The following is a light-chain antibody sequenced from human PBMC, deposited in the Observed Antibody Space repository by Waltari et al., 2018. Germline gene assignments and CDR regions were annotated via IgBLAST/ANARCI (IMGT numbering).Light chain of an antibody. CDR3: QQYYTTPPYT. J-gene: IGKJ2*01. Sequence: DIVMTQSPDSLAASLGERATINCKSSQSVLYSPNNKNYLTWYQQKPGQPPKLLISWASTRGSGVPDRFSGGGSGTDFTLTISSLQAEDVAVYYCQQYYTTPPYTFGQGTKLEI. V-gene: IGKV4-1*01. CDR1: QSVLYSPNNKNY. CDR2: WAS.